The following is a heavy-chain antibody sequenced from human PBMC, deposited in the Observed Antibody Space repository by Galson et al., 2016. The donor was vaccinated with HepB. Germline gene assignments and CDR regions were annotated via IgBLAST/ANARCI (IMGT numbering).Heavy chain of an antibody. CDR3: ARDYSYSSNWPGY. V-gene: IGHV3-30*03. CDR2: ISFDGGKQ. Sequence: SLRLSCAVSGFALSSYGMHWVRQVPGKGLEWVADISFDGGKQHYADSVKGRFPIARDPSRVYLQMSSLTPADTGLYYCARDYSYSSNWPGYWGQGTLVIVSS. D-gene: IGHD7-27*01. J-gene: IGHJ4*02. CDR1: GFALSSYG.